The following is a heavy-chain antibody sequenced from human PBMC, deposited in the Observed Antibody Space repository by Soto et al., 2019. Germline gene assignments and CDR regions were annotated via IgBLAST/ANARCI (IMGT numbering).Heavy chain of an antibody. CDR1: GGSICSGGYY. CDR3: ARDGRAGMVRWFDP. D-gene: IGHD3-10*01. Sequence: QVQLQESGPGLVKPSQTLSLTCTVSGGSICSGGYYWSWIRQHPGKGLEWIGYIYYSGSTYYNPSLKSRVTISVDTSKNQFSLKLRSVTAADTAVYYCARDGRAGMVRWFDPWGQGTLVTVSS. V-gene: IGHV4-31*03. CDR2: IYYSGST. J-gene: IGHJ5*02.